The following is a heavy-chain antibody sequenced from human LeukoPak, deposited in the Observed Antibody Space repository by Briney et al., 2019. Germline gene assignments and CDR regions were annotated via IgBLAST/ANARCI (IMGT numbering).Heavy chain of an antibody. J-gene: IGHJ4*02. CDR2: ISAYNGNT. Sequence: GASVKVSCTASGYTFTSYGISWVRQAPGQGLEWMGWISAYNGNTNYAQKLQGRVTMTTDTSTSTAYMELRSLRSDDTAVYYCARLFYGSGTYYHFDYWGQGTLVTVSS. D-gene: IGHD3-10*01. V-gene: IGHV1-18*01. CDR1: GYTFTSYG. CDR3: ARLFYGSGTYYHFDY.